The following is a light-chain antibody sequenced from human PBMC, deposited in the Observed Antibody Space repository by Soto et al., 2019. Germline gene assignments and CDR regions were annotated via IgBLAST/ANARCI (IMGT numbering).Light chain of an antibody. V-gene: IGKV1-5*01. CDR3: QHYETYVNS. CDR2: DAS. CDR1: QSIRSW. J-gene: IGKJ2*03. Sequence: DIQMTQSPSTLPASVGDRVTITCRASQSIRSWLAWYQQKPGKAPNLLIYDASRLASGVPPRFSGSGSGTEFTLTISSLQPDDFAIYYCQHYETYVNSFGPGTKLEIK.